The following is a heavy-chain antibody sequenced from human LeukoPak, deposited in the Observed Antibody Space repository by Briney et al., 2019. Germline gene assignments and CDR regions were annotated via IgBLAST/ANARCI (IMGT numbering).Heavy chain of an antibody. D-gene: IGHD1-1*01. CDR3: ARDPYTGSMFDY. CDR2: IAHFTGDL. J-gene: IGHJ4*01. Sequence: GGSLRLSCVATGFTFKSSSMSWVRQAPGKGLEWVAFIAHFTGDLFYADSVKGRFNISRDDAKESVYLQMNSLRVDETAVYFCARDPYTGSMFDYWGHGTLVTASS. V-gene: IGHV3-21*01. CDR1: GFTFKSSS.